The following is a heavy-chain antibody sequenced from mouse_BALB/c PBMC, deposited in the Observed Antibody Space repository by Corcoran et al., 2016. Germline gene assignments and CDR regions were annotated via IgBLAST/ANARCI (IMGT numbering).Heavy chain of an antibody. V-gene: IGHV9-1*02. CDR1: GYTFTNSG. CDR2: INTYTGEP. Sequence: QIQLVQSGPELKKPGETVKISCKASGYTFTNSGMNWVKQAPGKGLKWMGWINTYTGEPTYADDFKGRFAFSLETSASTAYLQINNLKNEDMATYFCANYYGSSFAYWGQGTLVTVSA. D-gene: IGHD1-1*01. CDR3: ANYYGSSFAY. J-gene: IGHJ3*01.